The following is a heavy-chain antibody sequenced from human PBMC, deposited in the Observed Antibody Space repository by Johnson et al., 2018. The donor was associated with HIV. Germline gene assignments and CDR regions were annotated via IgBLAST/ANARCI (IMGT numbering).Heavy chain of an antibody. V-gene: IGHV3-66*01. D-gene: IGHD6-19*01. CDR1: GFTVSSNY. CDR2: IYSGGST. CDR3: ARAGAVGFDAFDI. Sequence: MQLVESGGGLVQPGGSLRLSCAAFGFTVSSNYMSWVRQAPGKGLEWVSVIYSGGSTYYADSVKGRFTISRDNSKNTLYLHMNSLRAEDTAVYYCARAGAVGFDAFDIWGQGTMVTVSS. J-gene: IGHJ3*02.